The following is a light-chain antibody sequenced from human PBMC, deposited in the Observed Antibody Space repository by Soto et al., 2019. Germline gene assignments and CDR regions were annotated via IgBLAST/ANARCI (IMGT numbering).Light chain of an antibody. CDR1: QNILKW. V-gene: IGKV1-5*01. J-gene: IGKJ5*01. Sequence: DIQMTQSPSTLSASVGDRVTITCWSSQNILKWVAWYQQKPGKAPKLLIYAASSLQRGVPSRFSGSGSGTEFTLSISSLQPEDSAVYYCQQYYNWPRTFGQGTRLEIK. CDR3: QQYYNWPRT. CDR2: AAS.